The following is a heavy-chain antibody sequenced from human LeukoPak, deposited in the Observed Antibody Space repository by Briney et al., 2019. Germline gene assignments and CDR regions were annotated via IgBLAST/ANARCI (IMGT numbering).Heavy chain of an antibody. V-gene: IGHV4-4*07. CDR3: ARDHYGSGSYKSYFDS. Sequence: SETLSLTCAVSGGSISTYYWSWLRQPAGKGLEWIGRLHSSGSTKYNPSLKSRVTISVGDSNNQFTLKLTSVTAADTAVYYCARDHYGSGSYKSYFDSWGQGIRVTVSS. CDR2: LHSSGST. D-gene: IGHD3-10*01. CDR1: GGSISTYY. J-gene: IGHJ5*01.